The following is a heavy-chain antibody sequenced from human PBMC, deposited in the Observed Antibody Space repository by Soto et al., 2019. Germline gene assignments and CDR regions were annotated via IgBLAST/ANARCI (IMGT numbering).Heavy chain of an antibody. J-gene: IGHJ3*02. V-gene: IGHV1-2*02. D-gene: IGHD4-17*01. CDR1: GYTFTDYY. CDR2: INPNSGGT. CDR3: AGETTTVVIHAFDI. Sequence: QVQLVQSGAEVKKPGAAVKVSCKASGYTFTDYYIQWVRQAPGQGLEWMGWINPNSGGTKDAQNFQGRVTMTTDTSISTAYMELSSLRSEDTAVYYCAGETTTVVIHAFDIWGQGTMVTVSS.